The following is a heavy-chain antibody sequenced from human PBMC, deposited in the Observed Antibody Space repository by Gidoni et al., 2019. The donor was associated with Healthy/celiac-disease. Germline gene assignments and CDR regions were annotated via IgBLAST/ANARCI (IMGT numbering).Heavy chain of an antibody. Sequence: EVQLVESGGGLVQPGRSLRLSCTASGFTFGDYAMSWVRQAPGKGLEWVGFIRSKAYGGTTEYAASVKGRFTISRDDSKSIAYLQMNSLKTEDTAVYYCTSSRAYEMATITRIDYWGQGTLVTVSS. CDR1: GFTFGDYA. D-gene: IGHD5-12*01. V-gene: IGHV3-49*04. CDR3: TSSRAYEMATITRIDY. CDR2: IRSKAYGGTT. J-gene: IGHJ4*02.